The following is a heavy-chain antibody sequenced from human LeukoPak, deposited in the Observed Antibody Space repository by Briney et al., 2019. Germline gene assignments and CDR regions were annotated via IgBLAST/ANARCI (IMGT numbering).Heavy chain of an antibody. D-gene: IGHD1-26*01. J-gene: IGHJ4*02. CDR3: ARDRSGWLVGATMGYFDY. Sequence: SSETLSLTCSVSGGSISNYYWSWIRQSPGKRLQWIGCVYDNGSTKYNPSLKSRVTMSVDTSKNQFSLKLSSVTAADTAVYYCARDRSGWLVGATMGYFDYWGQGTLVTVSS. V-gene: IGHV4-59*12. CDR2: VYDNGST. CDR1: GGSISNYY.